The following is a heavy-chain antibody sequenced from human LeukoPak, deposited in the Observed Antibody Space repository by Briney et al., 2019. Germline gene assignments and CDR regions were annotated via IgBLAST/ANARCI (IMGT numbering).Heavy chain of an antibody. Sequence: PGGSLRLSCAASGFTFSSYAMSWVRQAPGKGLEWVSAISGSGGSTYYADSVKGRFTISRDNSKSTLFLQMNSLRAEDTAVYYCAKDPRVGSRVVTPCHWGQGTLVTVSS. V-gene: IGHV3-23*01. CDR1: GFTFSSYA. CDR2: ISGSGGST. CDR3: AKDPRVGSRVVTPCH. D-gene: IGHD5-24*01. J-gene: IGHJ4*02.